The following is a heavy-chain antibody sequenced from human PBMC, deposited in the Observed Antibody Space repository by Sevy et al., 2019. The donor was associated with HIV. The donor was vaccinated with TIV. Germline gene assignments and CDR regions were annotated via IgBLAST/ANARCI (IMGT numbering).Heavy chain of an antibody. Sequence: ASVKVSCKASGGTFSSYAISWVRQAPGQGLEWMGWIIPIFGTANYAQKFQGRVTITADESTSTAYMELSSLRSEDTAVYYCARDSSYYYDSSGYYSFDYWGQGTLVTVSS. J-gene: IGHJ4*02. CDR1: GGTFSSYA. D-gene: IGHD3-22*01. V-gene: IGHV1-69*13. CDR3: ARDSSYYYDSSGYYSFDY. CDR2: IIPIFGTA.